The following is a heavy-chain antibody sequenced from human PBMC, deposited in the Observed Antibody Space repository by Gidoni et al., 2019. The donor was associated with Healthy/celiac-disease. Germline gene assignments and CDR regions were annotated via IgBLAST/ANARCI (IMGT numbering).Heavy chain of an antibody. CDR1: GYTFTSYA. CDR3: ARDGSGCSARWFDP. Sequence: QVQLVQSGAEVKKPGASVKVSCKASGYTFTSYAMHWVRQAPGQRLEWMGWINAGNGNTKYSPKFQGRVTITRDTSASTAYMELSSLRSEDTAVYYCARDGSGCSARWFDPWVQGTLVTVSS. D-gene: IGHD6-19*01. CDR2: INAGNGNT. J-gene: IGHJ5*02. V-gene: IGHV1-3*01.